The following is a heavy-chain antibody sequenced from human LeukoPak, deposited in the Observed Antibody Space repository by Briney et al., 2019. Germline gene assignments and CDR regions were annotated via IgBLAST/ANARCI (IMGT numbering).Heavy chain of an antibody. CDR3: ARLRGSGSYLDL. V-gene: IGHV3-48*03. CDR1: GFTFSSYE. D-gene: IGHD1-26*01. Sequence: GGSLRLSCAASGFTFSSYEMNWARQAPGEGLDWVSYISSNGLTTYYADSVKGRFTISRDNAKNSLYLQMNSLRVDDTALYYCARLRGSGSYLDLWGQGTLVTVSS. CDR2: ISSNGLTT. J-gene: IGHJ4*02.